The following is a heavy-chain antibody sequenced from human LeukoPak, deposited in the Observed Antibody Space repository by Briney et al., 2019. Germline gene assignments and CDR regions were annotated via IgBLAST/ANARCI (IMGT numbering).Heavy chain of an antibody. D-gene: IGHD6-19*01. CDR3: ARVPIAVAGTDDAFNI. J-gene: IGHJ3*02. CDR2: IIPILGIA. Sequence: GASVKVSCKASGGTFSSYGISWVRQAPGQGLEWMGRIIPILGIANYAQKFQGRVTITADKSTSTAYMELSSLRSEDTAVYYCARVPIAVAGTDDAFNIWGQGTMVTVSS. V-gene: IGHV1-69*04. CDR1: GGTFSSYG.